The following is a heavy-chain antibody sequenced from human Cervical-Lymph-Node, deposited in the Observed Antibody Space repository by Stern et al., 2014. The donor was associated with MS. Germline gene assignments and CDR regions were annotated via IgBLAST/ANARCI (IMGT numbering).Heavy chain of an antibody. J-gene: IGHJ3*02. D-gene: IGHD5-18*01. CDR2: IYPGDTDI. V-gene: IGHV5-51*03. CDR3: ARRGYSYGDAFDI. CDR1: GYSFTSYW. Sequence: EMQLVESGAEVKKPGESLKISCKGSGYSFTSYWIGWVRQMPGKGLEWIGIIYPGDTDIRYSPSFQGQVTISADKSISTAYLQWSSLKASDTAMYYCARRGYSYGDAFDIWGQGTMVTVSS.